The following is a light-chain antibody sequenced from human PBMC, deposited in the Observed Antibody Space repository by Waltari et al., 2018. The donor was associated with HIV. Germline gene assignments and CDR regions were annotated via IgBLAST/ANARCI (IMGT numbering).Light chain of an antibody. CDR2: DAS. Sequence: DIQMTQSPSSLSASVGDKVTLTCRASQSIGHYVNWYQQKPGKAPNLLIYDASTLEGGVPSRFSGGGSGSGTDFKLIVSNIQAEDSATYFCHFSWAFGPGT. V-gene: IGKV1-39*01. J-gene: IGKJ1*01. CDR1: QSIGHY. CDR3: HFSWA.